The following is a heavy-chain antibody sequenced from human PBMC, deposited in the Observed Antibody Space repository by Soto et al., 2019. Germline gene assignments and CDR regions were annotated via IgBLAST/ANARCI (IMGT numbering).Heavy chain of an antibody. J-gene: IGHJ5*02. CDR3: ARKRRDSSSWYNWFDP. Sequence: QVQLVQSGAEVKKPGASVKVSCKASGYTFTSYDINWVRQATGQGLEWMGWMNPNSGNTGSAQEFQGRVTMTRNTSITTAYMELSSLRSEDTAVYYCARKRRDSSSWYNWFDPWGQGTLVTVSS. CDR1: GYTFTSYD. V-gene: IGHV1-8*01. D-gene: IGHD6-13*01. CDR2: MNPNSGNT.